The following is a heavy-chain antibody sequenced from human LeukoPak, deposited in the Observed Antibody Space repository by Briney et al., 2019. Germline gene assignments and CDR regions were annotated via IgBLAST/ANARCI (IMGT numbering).Heavy chain of an antibody. D-gene: IGHD3-9*01. Sequence: GGSLRVSCAASGFTFSTYSMNWVRQAPGKGLEWVSSISSSSSYIYYAGSVKGRFTISRDNAKNSLYLQMNSLRAEDTAVYYCARDGTPYYGILTGYSDYWGEGCPVTVSS. CDR3: ARDGTPYYGILTGYSDY. CDR2: ISSSSSYI. CDR1: GFTFSTYS. V-gene: IGHV3-21*01. J-gene: IGHJ4*02.